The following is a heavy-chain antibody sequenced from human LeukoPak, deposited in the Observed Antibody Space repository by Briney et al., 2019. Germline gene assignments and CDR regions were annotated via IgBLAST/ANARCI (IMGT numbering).Heavy chain of an antibody. CDR1: GFTFSSYS. CDR2: ISSSSSYI. D-gene: IGHD2-2*01. V-gene: IGHV3-21*01. CDR3: AGVLRYCSSTSGQEEDY. Sequence: GGSLRLSCAASGFTFSSYSMNWVRQAPGKGLEWVSSISSSSSYIYYADSVKGRFTISRDNAKNSLYLQMNSLRAEDTAVYYCAGVLRYCSSTSGQEEDYWGQGPLVTASS. J-gene: IGHJ4*02.